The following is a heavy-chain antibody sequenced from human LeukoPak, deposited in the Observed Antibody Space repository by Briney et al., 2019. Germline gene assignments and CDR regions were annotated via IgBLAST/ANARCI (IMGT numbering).Heavy chain of an antibody. V-gene: IGHV4-34*01. CDR3: ARDVWFGELYPLNEVKKKPLVNWFDP. Sequence: SETLSLTCAVYGGSFSGYYWSWIRQPPGKGLEWIGEINHSGSTNYNPSLKSRVTISVDTSKNQFSLKLSSVTAADTAVYYCARDVWFGELYPLNEVKKKPLVNWFDPWGQGTLVTVSS. CDR2: INHSGST. J-gene: IGHJ5*02. CDR1: GGSFSGYY. D-gene: IGHD3-10*01.